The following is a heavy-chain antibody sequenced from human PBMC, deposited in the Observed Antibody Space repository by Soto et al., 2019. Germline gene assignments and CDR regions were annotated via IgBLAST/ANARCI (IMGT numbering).Heavy chain of an antibody. CDR2: IFYRGET. J-gene: IGHJ4*02. D-gene: IGHD4-4*01. Sequence: LSLTCSVSGGTIGDYSWNWIRQPPGKGLEWLGYIFYRGETKYNPSHSLWSRVSISTSNNKVSLTLTSVTAADTAVYFCARGSNSNFEGPIVWRPGTLVTVSS. V-gene: IGHV4-59*13. CDR3: ARGSNSNFEGPIV. CDR1: GGTIGDYS.